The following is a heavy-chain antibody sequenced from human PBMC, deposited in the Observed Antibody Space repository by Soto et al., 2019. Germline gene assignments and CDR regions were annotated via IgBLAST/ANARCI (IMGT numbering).Heavy chain of an antibody. CDR3: ARGLWFGESRGWFDP. CDR1: GGTFSSYA. D-gene: IGHD3-10*01. CDR2: IIPIFGTA. V-gene: IGHV1-69*06. Sequence: QVQLVQSGAEVKKPGSSVKVSCKASGGTFSSYAISWVRQAPGQGLEWMGGIIPIFGTANYAQKFQGRVTTTADKSTSTAYMELSRLRSEDTAVYYGARGLWFGESRGWFDPWGQGTLVTVSS. J-gene: IGHJ5*02.